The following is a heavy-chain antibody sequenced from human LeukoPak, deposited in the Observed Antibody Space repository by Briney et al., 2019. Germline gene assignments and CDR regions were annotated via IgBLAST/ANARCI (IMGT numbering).Heavy chain of an antibody. Sequence: ASVKVSCKASGYTFTSYDINWVRQATGQGLEWMGWMNPNSGNTGYAQKFQGRVTMTRNTSISTAYMELSSLRSEDTAVYYCASHSGYYGSGSYNYYYYYMDVWCKGTTVTVSS. CDR1: GYTFTSYD. D-gene: IGHD3-10*01. V-gene: IGHV1-8*01. CDR3: ASHSGYYGSGSYNYYYYYMDV. J-gene: IGHJ6*03. CDR2: MNPNSGNT.